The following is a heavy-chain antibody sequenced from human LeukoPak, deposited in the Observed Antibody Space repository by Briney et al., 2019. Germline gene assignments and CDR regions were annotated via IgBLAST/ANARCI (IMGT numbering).Heavy chain of an antibody. V-gene: IGHV4-34*01. D-gene: IGHD7-27*01. CDR2: INHSGST. Sequence: SETQSLTCAVYGGSFSGYYWSWIRQPPGKGLEWIGEINHSGSTNYNPSLKSRVTISVDTSKNQFSLKLSSVTAADTAVYYCARGAGEGFYYYYYMDVWGKGTTVTVSS. J-gene: IGHJ6*03. CDR3: ARGAGEGFYYYYYMDV. CDR1: GGSFSGYY.